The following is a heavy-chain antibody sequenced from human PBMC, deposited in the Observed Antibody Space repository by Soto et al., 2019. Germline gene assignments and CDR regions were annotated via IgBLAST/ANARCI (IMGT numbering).Heavy chain of an antibody. CDR3: TKGYNWNDGPAGY. CDR1: GFTFSGSA. Sequence: PGGSLRLSCAASGFTFSGSAMHWVRQASGKGLEWVGRTRSKANSYATAYAASVKGRFTISRDDSKNTAYLQMNSLKTEDTAVYYCTKGYNWNDGPAGYWGQGTLVTVSS. J-gene: IGHJ4*02. V-gene: IGHV3-73*01. D-gene: IGHD1-20*01. CDR2: TRSKANSYAT.